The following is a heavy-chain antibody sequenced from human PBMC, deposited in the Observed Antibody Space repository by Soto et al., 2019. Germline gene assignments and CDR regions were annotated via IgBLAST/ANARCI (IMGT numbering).Heavy chain of an antibody. V-gene: IGHV1-69*01. J-gene: IGHJ4*02. Sequence: QVQLVQSGAEVKKPGSSVKVSCKASGGTFSSYAISWVRQAPGQGLEWMGGIIPIFGTANYAQKFRGRVTITADESTSTAYMELSSLRSEDTAVYYCARTDYYDSSGYPYYFDYWGQGTLVTVSS. CDR1: GGTFSSYA. CDR2: IIPIFGTA. D-gene: IGHD3-22*01. CDR3: ARTDYYDSSGYPYYFDY.